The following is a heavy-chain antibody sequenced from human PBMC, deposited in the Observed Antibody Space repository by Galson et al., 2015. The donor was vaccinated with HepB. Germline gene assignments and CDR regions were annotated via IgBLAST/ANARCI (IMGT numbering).Heavy chain of an antibody. V-gene: IGHV5-10-1*01. D-gene: IGHD3-9*01. CDR3: ARTEHHDFLTGSIRNYYYYAIDV. CDR2: FDPSDSHS. Sequence: QSGAEVKKPGESLRISCKGSGYSFGTYWISWVRQMPGKGLEWMGKFDPSDSHSTYSPSFQGHVTFSADKSISTAYLQWSSLKASDTAMYYCARTEHHDFLTGSIRNYYYYAIDVWGQGTTVTVSS. CDR1: GYSFGTYW. J-gene: IGHJ6*02.